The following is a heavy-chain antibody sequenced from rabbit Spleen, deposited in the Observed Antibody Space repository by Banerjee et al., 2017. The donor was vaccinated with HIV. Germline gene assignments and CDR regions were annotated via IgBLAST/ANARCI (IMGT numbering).Heavy chain of an antibody. CDR1: GFSFSSSDY. D-gene: IGHD8-1*01. Sequence: QEQLEESGGGLVKPGGTLTLTCKASGFSFSSSDYMCWVRRAPGKGLEWISCIAGSSSGFTYSATWAKGRFTCSKTSSTTVTLQMTSLTVADTATYFCARDSGSSFSSYGMDLWGQGTLVTVS. J-gene: IGHJ6*01. CDR3: ARDSGSSFSSYGMDL. V-gene: IGHV1S45*01. CDR2: IAGSSSGFT.